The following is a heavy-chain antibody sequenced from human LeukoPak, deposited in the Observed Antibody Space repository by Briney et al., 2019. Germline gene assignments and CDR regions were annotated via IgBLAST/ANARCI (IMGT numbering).Heavy chain of an antibody. J-gene: IGHJ6*03. CDR3: ARMSRERTIFGVAMPHYYMDV. Sequence: GGSLRLSCAASGFTFSSYGMHWVRQAPGKGLEWVAVISYDGSNKYYADSVKGRFTISRDNSKNTLYLQMNSLRAEDTAVYYCARMSRERTIFGVAMPHYYMDVWGKGTTVTVSS. V-gene: IGHV3-30*03. CDR2: ISYDGSNK. CDR1: GFTFSSYG. D-gene: IGHD3-3*01.